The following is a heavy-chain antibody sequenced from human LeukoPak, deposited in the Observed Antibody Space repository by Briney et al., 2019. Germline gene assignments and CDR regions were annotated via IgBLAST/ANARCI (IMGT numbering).Heavy chain of an antibody. D-gene: IGHD3-9*01. J-gene: IGHJ4*02. CDR3: ARDPLPYYDILTGPY. Sequence: GGPLRLPCAASGFPFSSYEMNGVRQAPGKGLEWVSYISSSGSTIYYADSVKGRFTISRDYAKNSLYLQMNSLRAEDTAVYYCARDPLPYYDILTGPYWGQGTLVTVSS. V-gene: IGHV3-48*03. CDR1: GFPFSSYE. CDR2: ISSSGSTI.